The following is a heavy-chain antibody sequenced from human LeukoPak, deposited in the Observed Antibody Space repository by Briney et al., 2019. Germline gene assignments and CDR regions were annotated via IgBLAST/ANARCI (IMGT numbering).Heavy chain of an antibody. CDR3: ARRRYYGSGSYFH. CDR2: INHSGST. D-gene: IGHD3-10*01. Sequence: SETLSLTCAVYGGSFSGYYWSWIRQLPGKGLEWIGEINHSGSTNYNPSLKSRVTISVDTSKNQFSLKLSSVTAADTAVYYCARRRYYGSGSYFHWGQGTLVTVSS. CDR1: GGSFSGYY. J-gene: IGHJ4*02. V-gene: IGHV4-34*01.